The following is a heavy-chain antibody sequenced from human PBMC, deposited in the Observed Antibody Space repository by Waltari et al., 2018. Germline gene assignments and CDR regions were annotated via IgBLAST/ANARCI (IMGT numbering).Heavy chain of an antibody. CDR2: FYPDDSET. V-gene: IGHV5-51*01. Sequence: VQLVQSGAEATKPGESLKISCEGSGYSFTNYWTGWVRQMPGKGLEWGGIFYPDDSETRYSPSFQGQVTISGDKSISTVFLQWNSLKASDTAMYYCARSFCLACYQTRITDLWDYWGQGTLVTVSS. CDR3: ARSFCLACYQTRITDLWDY. J-gene: IGHJ4*02. D-gene: IGHD2-2*01. CDR1: GYSFTNYW.